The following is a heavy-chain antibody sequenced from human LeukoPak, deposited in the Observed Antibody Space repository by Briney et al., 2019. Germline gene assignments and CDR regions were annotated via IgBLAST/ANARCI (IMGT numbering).Heavy chain of an antibody. CDR3: AREANYDGSGYYSRDHYFDY. Sequence: PGRSLRLSCAASGVTFSSYAMHWVRQAPGKGLEGVAVISYDGSNKYYADAVKGRFTISRDNSKNTLYLQMNSLRAEDTAVYFCAREANYDGSGYYSRDHYFDYWGQGTLVTVSS. D-gene: IGHD3-22*01. V-gene: IGHV3-30-3*01. CDR1: GVTFSSYA. J-gene: IGHJ4*02. CDR2: ISYDGSNK.